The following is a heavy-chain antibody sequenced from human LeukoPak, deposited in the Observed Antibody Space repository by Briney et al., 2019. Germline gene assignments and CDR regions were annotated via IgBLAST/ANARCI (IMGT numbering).Heavy chain of an antibody. Sequence: ASVKVSCKASGYTFTGYYMHWVRQAPGPGLEWMGWINPNSGGTNYAQKFQGRVTMTRDTSISTAYMELSRLRSDDTAVYYCARSLYCSSTSCYRLDPWGQGTLVTVSS. D-gene: IGHD2-2*02. CDR3: ARSLYCSSTSCYRLDP. V-gene: IGHV1-2*02. J-gene: IGHJ5*02. CDR1: GYTFTGYY. CDR2: INPNSGGT.